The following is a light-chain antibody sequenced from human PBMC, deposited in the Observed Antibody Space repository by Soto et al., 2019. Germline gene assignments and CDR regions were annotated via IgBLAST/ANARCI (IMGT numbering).Light chain of an antibody. J-gene: IGKJ4*02. CDR2: DAS. V-gene: IGKV3-11*01. CDR3: KQRSNWPLT. CDR1: QSVSSY. Sequence: EIVLTQSPATLSLSPGERATLSCRASQSVSSYLAWYQQKPGQAPRLLIYDASNRATGIPARFSGSGSGTDFTLTISSLEPEDFDVYYCKQRSNWPLTFGGGTKVEIK.